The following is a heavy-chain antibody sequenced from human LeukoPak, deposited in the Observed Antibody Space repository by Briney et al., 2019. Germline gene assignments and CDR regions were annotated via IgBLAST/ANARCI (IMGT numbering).Heavy chain of an antibody. CDR1: GFTFSSYA. Sequence: GGSLRLSCAASGFTFSSYAMRWVRQAPGRGLEWVSAISGTGRSTYSQDSVNRRFTLSRDNSNTTLYLQMNSLRAQDTAVYYCAKDLQHVPHFDYWGQGTLVTVSS. D-gene: IGHD6-6*01. CDR2: ISGTGRST. CDR3: AKDLQHVPHFDY. J-gene: IGHJ4*02. V-gene: IGHV3-23*01.